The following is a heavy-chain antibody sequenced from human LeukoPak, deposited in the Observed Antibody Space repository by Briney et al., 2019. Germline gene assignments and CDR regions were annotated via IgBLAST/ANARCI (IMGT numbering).Heavy chain of an antibody. Sequence: PGGSLRLSCAASGFTVSSNYMSWVRQAPGKGLEWVSVIYSGGSTYYADSVKGRFTISRDNSKNTLYLQMNSLRAEDTAIYYCARRGYYDSSGYDYWGQGTLVTVSS. D-gene: IGHD3-22*01. V-gene: IGHV3-66*01. CDR1: GFTVSSNY. CDR3: ARRGYYDSSGYDY. CDR2: IYSGGST. J-gene: IGHJ4*02.